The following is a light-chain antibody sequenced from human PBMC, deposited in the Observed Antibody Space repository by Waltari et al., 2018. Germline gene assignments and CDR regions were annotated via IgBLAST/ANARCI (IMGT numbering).Light chain of an antibody. CDR2: GAS. V-gene: IGKV3-20*01. CDR1: QSVSRT. Sequence: EIVLTQSPGSLSSSPVERVTLSCRASQSVSRTLAWYQQKPGQAPRLLLLGASNRATCIPDRFSGSGSETDFSLTISRLEPEDFAVYYCQHYVRLPATFGRGTKVEIK. J-gene: IGKJ1*01. CDR3: QHYVRLPAT.